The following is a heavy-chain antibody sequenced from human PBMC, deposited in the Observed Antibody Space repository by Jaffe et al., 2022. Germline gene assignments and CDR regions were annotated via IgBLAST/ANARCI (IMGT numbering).Heavy chain of an antibody. CDR3: ARVFDTMVRGVILYYFDY. CDR1: GGSFSGYY. CDR2: INHSGST. Sequence: QVQLQQWGAGLLKPSETLSLTCAVYGGSFSGYYWSWIRQPPGKGLEWIGEINHSGSTNYNPSLKSRVTISVDTSKNQFSLKLSSVTAADTAVYYCARVFDTMVRGVILYYFDYWGQGTLVTVSS. D-gene: IGHD3-10*01. J-gene: IGHJ4*02. V-gene: IGHV4-34*01.